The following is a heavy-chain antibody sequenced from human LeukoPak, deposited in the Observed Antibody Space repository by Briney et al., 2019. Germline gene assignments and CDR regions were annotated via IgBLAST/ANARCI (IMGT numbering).Heavy chain of an antibody. J-gene: IGHJ4*02. CDR3: ARSHRAYYYDGSGPDY. V-gene: IGHV4-34*01. CDR2: INHSGST. D-gene: IGHD3-22*01. Sequence: SETLSLTCAVYGGSFSGYYWSWIRQPPGKGLEWIGEINHSGSTNYNPSLKSRVTISVDTSKNQFSLKLSSVTAADTAVYYCARSHRAYYYDGSGPDYWGQGTLVTVSS. CDR1: GGSFSGYY.